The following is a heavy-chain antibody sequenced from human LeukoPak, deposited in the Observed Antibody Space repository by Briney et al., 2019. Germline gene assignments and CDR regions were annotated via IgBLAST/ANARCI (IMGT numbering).Heavy chain of an antibody. D-gene: IGHD1-26*01. V-gene: IGHV4-59*01. CDR2: IHYSGNS. CDR1: GDSITNYY. J-gene: IGHJ4*02. CDR3: ARCRIVSGGRFFDY. Sequence: PSETLSLTCTVSGDSITNYYWSWIRQPPGEGLEWIGYIHYSGNSNDNLSLKSRVTISLDTSKNQFSLNLSSVTAADTAVCYCARCRIVSGGRFFDYWGQGALVTVSS.